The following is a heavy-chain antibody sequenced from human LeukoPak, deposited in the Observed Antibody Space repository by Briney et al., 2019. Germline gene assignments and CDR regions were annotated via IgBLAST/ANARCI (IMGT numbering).Heavy chain of an antibody. CDR1: GFTLDEYG. CDR3: AKDQWQAGGFDY. CDR2: ISGDGGST. Sequence: GGSLRLSCAASGFTLDEYGMHWVRQAPGKGLEWVSLISGDGGSTFYADSVKGRFTISRDNSKNSLYLQMNRLRTEDTALYYCAKDQWQAGGFDYWGQGTLVTVSS. D-gene: IGHD6-19*01. J-gene: IGHJ4*02. V-gene: IGHV3-43*02.